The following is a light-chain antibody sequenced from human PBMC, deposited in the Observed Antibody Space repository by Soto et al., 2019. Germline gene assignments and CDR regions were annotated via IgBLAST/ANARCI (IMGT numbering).Light chain of an antibody. V-gene: IGLV2-14*01. Sequence: QSVLTQPASVSGSPGQSITISCSGTSRDVGAYNLVSWYQQFPGKGPKLLIYEVRHRPSGVSYRFSGSKSGNTASLTISSLLPEDEAVYFCSSFSSRNALVFGGETKVTVL. CDR3: SSFSSRNALV. J-gene: IGLJ2*01. CDR1: SRDVGAYNL. CDR2: EVR.